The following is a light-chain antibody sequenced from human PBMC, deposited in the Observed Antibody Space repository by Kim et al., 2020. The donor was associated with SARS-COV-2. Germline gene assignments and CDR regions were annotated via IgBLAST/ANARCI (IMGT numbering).Light chain of an antibody. CDR1: QSISGR. CDR3: QQNNSYTWT. Sequence: ASVEERVTPTCRASQSISGRLAWYQHKPEKAPKLLFYNTSRLESGVPSRFSGGGSGTEFTLTITSLQSDEIATHYSQQNNSYTWTFVHGTK. V-gene: IGKV1-5*01. CDR2: NTS. J-gene: IGKJ1*01.